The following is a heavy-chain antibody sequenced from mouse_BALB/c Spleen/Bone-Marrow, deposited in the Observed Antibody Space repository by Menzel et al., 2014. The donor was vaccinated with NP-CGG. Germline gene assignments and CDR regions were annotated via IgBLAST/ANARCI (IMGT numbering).Heavy chain of an antibody. CDR2: INPSSGYT. D-gene: IGHD2-10*02. CDR3: AYGNYGYAMDY. CDR1: GYAFTSYT. J-gene: IGHJ4*01. V-gene: IGHV1-4*01. Sequence: QVQLQQSGAELAGPGASVKMSCKASGYAFTSYTMHWVKQRPGQGLEWIGYINPSSGYTNYNQKFKDKATLTADKSSGTAYMQLSSLTSEDSAVYYCAYGNYGYAMDYWGQGTSVTVSS.